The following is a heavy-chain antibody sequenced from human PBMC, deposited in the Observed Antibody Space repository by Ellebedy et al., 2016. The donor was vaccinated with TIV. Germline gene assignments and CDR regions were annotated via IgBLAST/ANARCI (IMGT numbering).Heavy chain of an antibody. Sequence: ASVEVSCXASGYTFSNYGITWVRQAPGQGLEWMGWISAYNGDTTYAQKLQDRVTMTTDTSTSTAYMELRSLKSDDTAMYYCARGGMLYCSSTYCVDYWGQGTLVTVSS. CDR3: ARGGMLYCSSTYCVDY. CDR1: GYTFSNYG. CDR2: ISAYNGDT. V-gene: IGHV1-18*01. J-gene: IGHJ4*02. D-gene: IGHD2-2*01.